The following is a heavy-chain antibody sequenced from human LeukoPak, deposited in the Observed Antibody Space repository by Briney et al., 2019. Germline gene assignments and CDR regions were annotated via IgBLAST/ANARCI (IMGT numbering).Heavy chain of an antibody. D-gene: IGHD5-24*01. Sequence: PSQTLSLTCAVSGGSISSGGYSWSWIRQPPGKGLEWIGDVYHSGSTHYNPSLKSRVAISVDTSKNQFSLNLSSMTAADTAVYYCARGGMATILFDYWGQGTLVTVSS. CDR1: GGSISSGGYS. CDR3: ARGGMATILFDY. V-gene: IGHV4-30-2*01. CDR2: VYHSGST. J-gene: IGHJ4*02.